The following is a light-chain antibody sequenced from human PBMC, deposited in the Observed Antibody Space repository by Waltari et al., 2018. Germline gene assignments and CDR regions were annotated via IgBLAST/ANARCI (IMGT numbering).Light chain of an antibody. J-gene: IGLJ1*01. CDR3: SSYAVSNSHV. CDR1: SSDAGGYNY. CDR2: EVS. Sequence: QSALTQPPSASGSPGQSVTMSCIGTSSDAGGYNYVSWYQQHPGTVPKLIIFEVSERPSVFPHRFSGFKSGNTSSLTVSWLQAEDDADYSCSSYAVSNSHVFGTGTRVTVL. V-gene: IGLV2-8*01.